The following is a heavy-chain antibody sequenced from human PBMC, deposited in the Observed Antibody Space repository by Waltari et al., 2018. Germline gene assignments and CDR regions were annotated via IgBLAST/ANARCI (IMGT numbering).Heavy chain of an antibody. CDR1: GYSFPGYY. J-gene: IGHJ4*02. CDR3: ARVDHRATNYYYGFDH. CDR2: ISPTTYST. Sequence: QVQLVQSGAEVKKPGASVKVSCEASGYSFPGYYIHWVRQAPGQGLEWMGRISPTTYSTDYVEKFQGRITLTTDTSINTAYMELTGLTSDDTAIFFCARVDHRATNYYYGFDHWGQGTLVTVSS. V-gene: IGHV1-2*06. D-gene: IGHD3-22*01.